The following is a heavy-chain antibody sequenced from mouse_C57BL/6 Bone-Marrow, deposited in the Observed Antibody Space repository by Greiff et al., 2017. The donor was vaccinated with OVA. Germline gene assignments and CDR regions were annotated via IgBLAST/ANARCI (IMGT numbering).Heavy chain of an antibody. J-gene: IGHJ4*01. CDR3: ARDGRAYYYGSSLYAMDY. V-gene: IGHV5-4*01. CDR1: GFTFSSYA. Sequence: EVKLVESGGGLVKPGGSLKLSCAASGFTFSSYAMSWVRQTPEKRLEWVATISDGGSYTYYPDNVKGRFTISRDNAKNNLYLQMSHLKSEDTAMYYCARDGRAYYYGSSLYAMDYWGQGTSVTVSS. CDR2: ISDGGSYT. D-gene: IGHD1-1*01.